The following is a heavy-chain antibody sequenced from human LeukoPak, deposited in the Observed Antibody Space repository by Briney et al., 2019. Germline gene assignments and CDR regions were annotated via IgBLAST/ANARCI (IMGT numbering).Heavy chain of an antibody. CDR2: IYYSGST. D-gene: IGHD6-19*01. CDR3: ARQLRGEAVAGHLQPFDY. Sequence: PSETLSLTCTVSGVSISSYYWNWIRQPPGKGLEWIGYIYYSGSTNYNPSLKSRVTISVDTSKNQFSLKLNSVTAADTAVYFCARQLRGEAVAGHLQPFDYWGQGTLVTVSS. J-gene: IGHJ4*02. CDR1: GVSISSYY. V-gene: IGHV4-59*08.